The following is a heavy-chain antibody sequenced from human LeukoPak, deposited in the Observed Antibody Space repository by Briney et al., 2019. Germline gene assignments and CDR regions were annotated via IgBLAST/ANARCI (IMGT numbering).Heavy chain of an antibody. D-gene: IGHD3-10*01. V-gene: IGHV3-30*04. CDR1: GFTFSSYA. Sequence: GGSLRLSCAASGFTFSSYAMHWVRQAPGKGLEWVAVIGNNGQAKYYADSVRGRFTISRDNPENTLYLQMDSLRAEDTAVYYCAKEEAWGVNAFDFWGQGILVTVSS. CDR3: AKEEAWGVNAFDF. CDR2: IGNNGQAK. J-gene: IGHJ4*02.